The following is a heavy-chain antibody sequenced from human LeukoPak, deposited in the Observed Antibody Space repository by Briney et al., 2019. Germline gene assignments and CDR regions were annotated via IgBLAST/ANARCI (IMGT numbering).Heavy chain of an antibody. J-gene: IGHJ6*02. CDR3: ARDGWQQLRPEDYYYGMDV. Sequence: PSETLSLTCTVSGGSISSGGYYWSWIRQPPGKGLEWIGYIYHSGSTYYNPSLKSRVTISVDRSKNQFSLKLSSVTAADTAVYHCARDGWQQLRPEDYYYGMDVWGQGTTVTVSS. CDR2: IYHSGST. V-gene: IGHV4-30-2*01. CDR1: GGSISSGGYY. D-gene: IGHD6-13*01.